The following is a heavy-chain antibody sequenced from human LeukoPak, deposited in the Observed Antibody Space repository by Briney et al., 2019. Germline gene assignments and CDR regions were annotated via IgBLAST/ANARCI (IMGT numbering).Heavy chain of an antibody. Sequence: SETLSLTCTVSGGSISSGSYYWSWIRQPAGEGLEWIGRIYTSGSTNYNPSLKSRVTMSVDTSKNQFSLKPSSVTAADTAVYYCARDYYGSGSRYWGFDYWGQGTLVTVSS. J-gene: IGHJ4*02. D-gene: IGHD3-10*01. CDR1: GGSISSGSYY. CDR2: IYTSGST. V-gene: IGHV4-61*02. CDR3: ARDYYGSGSRYWGFDY.